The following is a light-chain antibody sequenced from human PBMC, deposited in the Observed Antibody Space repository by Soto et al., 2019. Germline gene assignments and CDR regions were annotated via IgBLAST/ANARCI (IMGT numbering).Light chain of an antibody. J-gene: IGKJ1*01. V-gene: IGKV3-20*01. CDR1: QTVSSNY. CDR2: AAS. CDR3: QLYGTSPKP. Sequence: IVLTQSPGTLSLSPGERATLSFRASQTVSSNYLAWYQQKPGQAPRLLIYAASTRATDIPDRFSGSGSGTDFTLSISRLEPEDFAVYYCQLYGTSPKPFGQGTKVDI.